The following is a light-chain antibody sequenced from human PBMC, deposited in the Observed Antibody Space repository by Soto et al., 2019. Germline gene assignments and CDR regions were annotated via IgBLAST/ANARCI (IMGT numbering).Light chain of an antibody. V-gene: IGLV2-14*01. Sequence: QSVLTQSASVSRSPGQSITISCTGTDNDVGGYDFVSWYQQHPGRAPKLLIHQVTIRLSGISSRFSGSKSGNTASLTITGLQPEDESMYFCCSHSTSIAWVFGGGTKVTVL. CDR3: CSHSTSIAWV. CDR1: DNDVGGYDF. CDR2: QVT. J-gene: IGLJ3*02.